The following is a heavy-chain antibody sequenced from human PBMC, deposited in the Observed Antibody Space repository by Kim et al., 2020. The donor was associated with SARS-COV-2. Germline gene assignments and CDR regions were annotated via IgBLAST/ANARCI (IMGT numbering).Heavy chain of an antibody. V-gene: IGHV1-46*01. J-gene: IGHJ4*02. Sequence: NTRYAQNFQCIVPTTSDTSTSTAYMEMSSLRSEDTAVYYCARAWDQNFDFWGQGTLVTVSS. D-gene: IGHD1-26*01. CDR3: ARAWDQNFDF. CDR2: NT.